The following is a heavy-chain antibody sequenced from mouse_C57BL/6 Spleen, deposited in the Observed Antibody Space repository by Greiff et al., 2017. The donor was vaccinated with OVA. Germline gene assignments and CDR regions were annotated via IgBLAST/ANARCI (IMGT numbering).Heavy chain of an antibody. V-gene: IGHV3-6*01. CDR2: ISYDGSN. CDR1: GYSITSGYY. CDR3: ARDPYGNYGHY. Sequence: EVKLMESGPGLVKPSQSLSLTCSVTGYSITSGYYWNWIRQFPGNKLEWMGYISYDGSNNYNPSLKNRISITRDTSKNQFFLKLNSVTTEDTATYYCARDPYGNYGHYWGQGTTLTVSS. D-gene: IGHD2-1*01. J-gene: IGHJ2*01.